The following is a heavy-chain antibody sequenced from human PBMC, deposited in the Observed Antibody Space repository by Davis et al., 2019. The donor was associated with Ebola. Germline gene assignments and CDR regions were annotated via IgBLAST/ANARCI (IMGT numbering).Heavy chain of an antibody. Sequence: GESLKISCKGSGYSFTSYWIGWVCQMPGKGLEWMGVIFPADSDTRYSPSFEGQVTISADRSTGTAYLQWSSLKASDTAIYYCARLPGVDTAQRGFDYWGQGSLVTVSS. D-gene: IGHD5-18*01. CDR2: IFPADSDT. CDR1: GYSFTSYW. CDR3: ARLPGVDTAQRGFDY. J-gene: IGHJ4*02. V-gene: IGHV5-51*01.